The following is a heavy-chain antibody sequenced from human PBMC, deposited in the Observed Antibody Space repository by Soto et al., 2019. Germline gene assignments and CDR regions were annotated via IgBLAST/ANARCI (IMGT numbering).Heavy chain of an antibody. V-gene: IGHV4-34*01. CDR2: INHSGST. CDR1: GGSFSGYY. D-gene: IGHD6-13*01. Sequence: PSETLSLTCAVYGGSFSGYYWGWIRQPPGKGLEWIGEINHSGSTNYNPSLKSRVTISVDTSKNQFSLKLSSVTAADTAVYYCARGRRDSSSLKPLSYYYYYYMDVSGKGTTVTV. CDR3: ARGRRDSSSLKPLSYYYYYYMDV. J-gene: IGHJ6*03.